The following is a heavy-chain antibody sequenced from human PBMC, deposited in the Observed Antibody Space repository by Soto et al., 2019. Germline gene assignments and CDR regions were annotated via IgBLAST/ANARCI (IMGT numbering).Heavy chain of an antibody. V-gene: IGHV3-23*01. CDR2: ISGSGRNT. CDR3: AKNGLSDSPSAIDS. D-gene: IGHD2-8*01. CDR1: GFTISGNG. J-gene: IGHJ4*02. Sequence: WGSKRLCYATAGFTISGNGRSWVRQAPGKGLDWVSGISGSGRNTYYADSVKGRFTISRDNSKNTLFLQMNSLRVEDTAVYYCAKNGLSDSPSAIDSWGQGTLVTVSS.